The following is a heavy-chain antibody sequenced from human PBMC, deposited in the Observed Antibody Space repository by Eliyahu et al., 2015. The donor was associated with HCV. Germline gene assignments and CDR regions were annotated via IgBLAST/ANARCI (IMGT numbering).Heavy chain of an antibody. CDR3: VREWQVDY. J-gene: IGHJ4*02. CDR1: GFAFNTYA. CDR2: INYSGGTT. Sequence: EVQLLESGGGVVQPGGSXXLSCAASGFAFNTYAMPWVRQAPGQGLEWVSAINYSGGTTYYAESVKGRFTISRDNSKNTLYLQMNSLRVDDTAVYYCVREWQVDYWGQGILVTVAS. V-gene: IGHV3-23*01. D-gene: IGHD5-24*01.